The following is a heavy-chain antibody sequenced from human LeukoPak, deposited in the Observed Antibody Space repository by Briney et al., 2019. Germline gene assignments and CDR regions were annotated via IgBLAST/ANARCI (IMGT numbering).Heavy chain of an antibody. V-gene: IGHV4-30-2*01. CDR3: ARVDRGSYGMDV. CDR1: GGSISSGGYS. Sequence: KPSETLSLTCAVSGGSISSGGYSWSWIRQPPGKGLEWIGYIYHSGSTYYNPSLKSRVTISVDTSKNQFSLKLSSVTAADTAVYYCARVDRGSYGMDVWGQGTTVTVSS. CDR2: IYHSGST. J-gene: IGHJ6*02. D-gene: IGHD2-2*03.